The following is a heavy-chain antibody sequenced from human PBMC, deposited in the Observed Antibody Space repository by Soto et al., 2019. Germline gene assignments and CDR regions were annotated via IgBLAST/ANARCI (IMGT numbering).Heavy chain of an antibody. CDR1: GGSFSGYY. J-gene: IGHJ6*02. CDR2: INHSGST. V-gene: IGHV4-34*01. Sequence: QVQLQQWGAGLLKPSETLSLTCAVYGGSFSGYYWSWIRQPPGKGLAWIGEINHSGSTNYNPSLKSRVTISVDTSKNQFPLKLSAVTAADTAVYYCAGGGNYDYVWGSYRGGYGMDVWGQGTTVTVSS. CDR3: AGGGNYDYVWGSYRGGYGMDV. D-gene: IGHD3-16*02.